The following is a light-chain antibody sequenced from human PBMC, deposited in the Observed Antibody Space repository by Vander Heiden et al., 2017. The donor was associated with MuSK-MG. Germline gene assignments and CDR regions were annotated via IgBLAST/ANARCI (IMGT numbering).Light chain of an antibody. CDR3: QQSYSTPFT. CDR1: QSISSY. V-gene: IGKV1-39*01. J-gene: IGKJ3*01. Sequence: IRMTQPPSSLSASVGDRVTITCRASQSISSYLNWYQQKPGKAPKLLIYAASSLQSGVPSRFSGSGSGTDFTLTISSLQPEDFATYYCQQSYSTPFTFGPGTKVDIK. CDR2: AAS.